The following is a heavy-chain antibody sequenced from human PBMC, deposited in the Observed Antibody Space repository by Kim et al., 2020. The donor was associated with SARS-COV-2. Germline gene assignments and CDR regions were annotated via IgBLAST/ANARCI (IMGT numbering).Heavy chain of an antibody. CDR1: GGSISSGGYY. CDR3: ARVGSGKWFGELLHIDY. J-gene: IGHJ4*02. D-gene: IGHD3-10*01. Sequence: SETLSLTCTVSGGSISSGGYYWSWIRQHPGKGLEWIGYIYYSGSTYYNPSLKSRVTISVDTSKNQFSLKLSSVTAADTAVYYCARVGSGKWFGELLHIDYWGQRTLVTVSS. CDR2: IYYSGST. V-gene: IGHV4-31*03.